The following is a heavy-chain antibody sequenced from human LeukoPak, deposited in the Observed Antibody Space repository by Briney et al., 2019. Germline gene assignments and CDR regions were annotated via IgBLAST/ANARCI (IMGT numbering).Heavy chain of an antibody. Sequence: PGGSLRLSCTTSGFTFSDFGMHWVRQAPGKGLKWVAFIRYDGNNKYFTDSVKGRFTTSRDNSKTTLYLQMDSLRPEDTAVYYCASRSDSDYFDYWGQGTLVTVSS. D-gene: IGHD1-26*01. CDR2: IRYDGNNK. V-gene: IGHV3-30*02. CDR3: ASRSDSDYFDY. J-gene: IGHJ4*02. CDR1: GFTFSDFG.